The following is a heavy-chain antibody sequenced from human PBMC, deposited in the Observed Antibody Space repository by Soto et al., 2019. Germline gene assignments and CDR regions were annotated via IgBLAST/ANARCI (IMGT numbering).Heavy chain of an antibody. D-gene: IGHD3-22*01. CDR1: GYSFTSYG. Sequence: ASVKVSCKACGYSFTSYGRHWVRQAPGQRLEWTGWINAGNGNTKYSEKYQGRVTITRDTSASTAYLELSSLRSDDTAAYYCAPAPNDSSAHFHPYSYAMDAWGQGTTVTVSS. J-gene: IGHJ6*02. CDR3: APAPNDSSAHFHPYSYAMDA. V-gene: IGHV1-3*01. CDR2: INAGNGNT.